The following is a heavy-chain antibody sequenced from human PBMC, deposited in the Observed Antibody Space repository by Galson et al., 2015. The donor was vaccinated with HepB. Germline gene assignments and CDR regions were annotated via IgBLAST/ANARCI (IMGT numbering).Heavy chain of an antibody. Sequence: ETLSHTCTVSGGSISSSNYYWGWIRQPPGKGLEWIGSIYYSGSTYYNPSLKSRVTIFVDTSKNQFSLKLSSVTAADTAVYYCARRGNYYDNSGYYPEYWGQGTLVTVSS. CDR1: GGSISSSNYY. J-gene: IGHJ4*02. V-gene: IGHV4-39*01. CDR2: IYYSGST. CDR3: ARRGNYYDNSGYYPEY. D-gene: IGHD3-22*01.